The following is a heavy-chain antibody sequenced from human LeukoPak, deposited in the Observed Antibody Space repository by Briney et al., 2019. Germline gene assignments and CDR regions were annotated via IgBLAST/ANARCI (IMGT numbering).Heavy chain of an antibody. D-gene: IGHD5-18*01. V-gene: IGHV3-23*01. CDR2: IISSGGVT. Sequence: GGSLRLSCAASGFTFSSYGMSWVRQAPGKGLEWVSSIISSGGVTYYTDSLKGRFTISRDNSRNTVYLQMDSLRAEDSAVYYCAKNAGYSYGLYYFDYWGQGTLVTVSS. CDR3: AKNAGYSYGLYYFDY. CDR1: GFTFSSYG. J-gene: IGHJ4*02.